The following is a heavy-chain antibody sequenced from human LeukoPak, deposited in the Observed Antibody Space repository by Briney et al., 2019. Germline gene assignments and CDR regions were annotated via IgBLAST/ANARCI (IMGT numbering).Heavy chain of an antibody. CDR1: GFTFSSYS. J-gene: IGHJ4*02. V-gene: IGHV3-21*01. CDR2: ISSSSSYI. Sequence: PGGSLRLSCAASGFTFSSYSMNWVRQAPGKGLEWVSSISSSSSYIYYADSVKGRFTISRDNAKHSLYLQMNSLRAEDTAVYYCARDYGGSSPFDYWGQGTLVTVSS. D-gene: IGHD4-23*01. CDR3: ARDYGGSSPFDY.